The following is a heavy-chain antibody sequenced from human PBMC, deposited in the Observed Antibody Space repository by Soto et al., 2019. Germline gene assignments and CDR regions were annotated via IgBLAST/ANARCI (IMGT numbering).Heavy chain of an antibody. V-gene: IGHV1-69*13. D-gene: IGHD2-2*01. CDR2: IIPIFGIP. CDR3: AREDRVRETGLVPAAIDGMDV. J-gene: IGHJ6*02. CDR1: GGTFSRYS. Sequence: SVKVSCKASGGTFSRYSITWVRQAPGHGLEWIGRIIPIFGIPTYAQKFQGRVTFTADESTSTAYMELSSLRSDDTAVYYCAREDRVRETGLVPAAIDGMDVWGQGTTVTVSS.